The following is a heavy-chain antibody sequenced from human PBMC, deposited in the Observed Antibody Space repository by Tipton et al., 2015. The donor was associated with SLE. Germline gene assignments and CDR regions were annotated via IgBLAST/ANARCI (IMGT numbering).Heavy chain of an antibody. CDR2: IYYSGST. CDR3: ARVRRGYCSGGSRNNWFDP. J-gene: IGHJ5*02. V-gene: IGHV4-59*11. CDR1: GGSISSHY. Sequence: TLSLTCTVSGGSISSHYWSWIRQPPGKGLEWIGYIYYSGSTNYNPSLKSRVTISVDTSKNQFSLKLSSVTAADTAVYYCARVRRGYCSGGSRNNWFDPWGQGTLVTVSS. D-gene: IGHD2-15*01.